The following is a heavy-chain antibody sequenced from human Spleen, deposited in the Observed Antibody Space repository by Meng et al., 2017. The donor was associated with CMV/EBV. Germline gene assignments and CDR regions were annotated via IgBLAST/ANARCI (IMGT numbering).Heavy chain of an antibody. CDR2: IYYSGST. CDR3: ARDLWGSRYYFDY. CDR1: GGSTSSGDYY. D-gene: IGHD1-26*01. V-gene: IGHV4-30-4*08. Sequence: QVQLQESGPGLVKPSQTLSLTCTVSGGSTSSGDYYWSWIRQPPGKGLEWIGYIYYSGSTYYNPSLKSRVTISVDTSKNQFSLKLSSVTAADTAVYYCARDLWGSRYYFDYWGQGTLVTVSS. J-gene: IGHJ4*02.